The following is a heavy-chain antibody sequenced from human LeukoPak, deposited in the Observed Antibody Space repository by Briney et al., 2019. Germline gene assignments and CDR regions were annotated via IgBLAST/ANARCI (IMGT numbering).Heavy chain of an antibody. CDR3: ARGYFGPEY. D-gene: IGHD3-9*01. V-gene: IGHV3-74*01. Sequence: GGSLRLSCAASGFTFINYWIHWVRQAPGKGLVWVSRINNDGSDTTYADAVKGRFTFSRDNAKNTLYLQMSSLRAEDTAVYYCARGYFGPEYWGQGTLVTVSS. J-gene: IGHJ4*02. CDR1: GFTFINYW. CDR2: INNDGSDT.